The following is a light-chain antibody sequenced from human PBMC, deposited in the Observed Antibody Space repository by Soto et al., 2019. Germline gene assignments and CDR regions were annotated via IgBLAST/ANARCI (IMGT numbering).Light chain of an antibody. Sequence: QSVLTQTPSASGTPGQRVTISCSGSSYNIGSNYVYWYQQLPGTAPKLLIYRNNQRPSGVPDRFSGSKSGTSASLAISGLRSEDEADYYCAAWDDSLSGYVFGTGTKLTVL. CDR2: RNN. V-gene: IGLV1-47*01. CDR3: AAWDDSLSGYV. J-gene: IGLJ1*01. CDR1: SYNIGSNY.